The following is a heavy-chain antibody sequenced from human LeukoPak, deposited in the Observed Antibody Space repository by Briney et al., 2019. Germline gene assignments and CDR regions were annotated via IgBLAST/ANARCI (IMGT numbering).Heavy chain of an antibody. CDR3: ARVGPYYFYSQQAFDI. CDR2: IYPDDSDT. V-gene: IGHV5-51*01. CDR1: GYSFTRYW. D-gene: IGHD3/OR15-3a*01. J-gene: IGHJ3*02. Sequence: GESLKISCKGSGYSFTRYWIGWVRQMPGKGLEWMGIIYPDDSDTRYSPSFQGQVTISADKSITTAYLQWSSLKASDTAMYYCARVGPYYFYSQQAFDIWGQGTMVSVSS.